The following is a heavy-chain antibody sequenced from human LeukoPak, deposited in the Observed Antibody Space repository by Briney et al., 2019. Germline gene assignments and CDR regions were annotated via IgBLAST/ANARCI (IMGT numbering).Heavy chain of an antibody. D-gene: IGHD3-22*01. V-gene: IGHV3-30-3*01. CDR1: GFTFSSYA. CDR3: ARGYYDSSGLPLPY. J-gene: IGHJ4*02. CDR2: MSYDGSNK. Sequence: PGGSLRLSCAVSGFTFSSYAMHWVRQAPGKGLEWVAVMSYDGSNKYYADSVKGRFTISRDNSKNTLYLQMNSLRAEDTAVYYCARGYYDSSGLPLPYWGQGTLVTVSS.